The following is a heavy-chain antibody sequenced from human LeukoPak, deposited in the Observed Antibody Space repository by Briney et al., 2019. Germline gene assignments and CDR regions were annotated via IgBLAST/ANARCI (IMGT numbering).Heavy chain of an antibody. V-gene: IGHV4-59*01. J-gene: IGHJ2*01. CDR3: ARRGGNPTAAGNLVRNWYFDL. CDR1: GGSFSGYY. Sequence: SETLSLTCAVYGGSFSGYYWSWIRQPPGKGLEWIAYVSYTGSTRYNPSLKSRVTISIDTSKNQFSLKLTAVTAADTAVYYCARRGGNPTAAGNLVRNWYFDLWGRGTLVTVSS. D-gene: IGHD6-13*01. CDR2: VSYTGST.